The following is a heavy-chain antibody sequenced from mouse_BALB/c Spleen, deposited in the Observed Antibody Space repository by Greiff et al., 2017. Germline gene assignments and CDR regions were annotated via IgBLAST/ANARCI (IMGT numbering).Heavy chain of an antibody. J-gene: IGHJ4*01. V-gene: IGHV3-6*02. CDR1: GYSITSGYY. CDR2: ISYDGSN. Sequence: ESGPGLVKPSQSLSLTCSVTGYSITSGYYWNWIRQFPGNKLEWMGYISYDGSNNYNPSLKNRISITRDTSKNQFFLKLNSVTTEDTATYYCAITGDYYAMDYWGQGTSVTVSS. CDR3: AITGDYYAMDY. D-gene: IGHD4-1*01.